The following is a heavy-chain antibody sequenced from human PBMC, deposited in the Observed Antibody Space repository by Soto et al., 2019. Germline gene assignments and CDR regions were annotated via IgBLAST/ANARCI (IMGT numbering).Heavy chain of an antibody. CDR1: GFSLSTSGMC. V-gene: IGHV2-70*11. CDR3: ARITRATYYDFWSGYSATSYYYYMDV. J-gene: IGHJ6*03. CDR2: IDWDDDK. D-gene: IGHD3-3*01. Sequence: SGPTLVNPTQTLTLTCTFSGFSLSTSGMCVSWIRQPPGKALEWLARIDWDDDKYYSTSLKTRLTISKDTSKNQVVLTMTNMDPVDTATYYCARITRATYYDFWSGYSATSYYYYMDVWGKGTTVTVSS.